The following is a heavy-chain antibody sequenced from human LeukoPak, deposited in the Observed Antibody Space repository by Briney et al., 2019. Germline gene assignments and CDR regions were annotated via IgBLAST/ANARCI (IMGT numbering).Heavy chain of an antibody. D-gene: IGHD3-3*01. V-gene: IGHV1-18*01. Sequence: ASVKVSCKASGYTFTSYGISWVRQAPGQGLEWMGWISAYNGNTNYAQKLQGRVTMTTDTSTSTAYMELSRLRSDDTAVYYCARGVRYYDFWSGSSLNLDYWGQGTLVTVSS. CDR3: ARGVRYYDFWSGSSLNLDY. J-gene: IGHJ4*02. CDR1: GYTFTSYG. CDR2: ISAYNGNT.